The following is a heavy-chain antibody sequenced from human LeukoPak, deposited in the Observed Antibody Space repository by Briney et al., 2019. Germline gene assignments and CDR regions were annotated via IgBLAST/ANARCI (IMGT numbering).Heavy chain of an antibody. Sequence: PGRSLILSCAASGFPFSSYVMHWVRQAPGKGLEWVAIIRSDGSDKYYADSVKGRFTISRDNSKSTLYLQLSSLRAEDTAVYYCARSYGDATFDYWGQGTLVTVSS. CDR3: ARSYGDATFDY. J-gene: IGHJ4*02. V-gene: IGHV3-33*01. D-gene: IGHD4-17*01. CDR1: GFPFSSYV. CDR2: IRSDGSDK.